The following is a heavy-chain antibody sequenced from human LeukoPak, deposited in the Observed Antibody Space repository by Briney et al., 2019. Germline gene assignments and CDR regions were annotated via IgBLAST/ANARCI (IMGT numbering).Heavy chain of an antibody. V-gene: IGHV4-4*02. J-gene: IGHJ4*02. CDR1: GGSISSSNW. CDR2: IYHSGST. CDR3: ARWGGYSSSWYAVSYYFDY. D-gene: IGHD6-13*01. Sequence: EPSETLSLTCAVSGGSISSSNWWSWVRQPPGKGLEWIGEIYHSGSTNYNPSLKSRVTISVDKSKNQFSLKLSSVTAADTAVYYCARWGGYSSSWYAVSYYFDYWGQGTLVTVSS.